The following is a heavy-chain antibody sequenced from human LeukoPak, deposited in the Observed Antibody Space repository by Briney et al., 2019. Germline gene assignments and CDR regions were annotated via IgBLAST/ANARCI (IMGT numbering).Heavy chain of an antibody. CDR1: GFSLITSGVA. V-gene: IGHV2-5*01. CDR2: IYWNDDK. CDR3: AHIRTTVAPFDY. J-gene: IGHJ4*02. Sequence: SGPTLVNPTQTLTXTFTFSGFSLITSGVAVGWIRQPPGKALEWLALIYWNDDKRYSPSLKSRLTITKDTSKNQVVLTLTNMDPVDTATYYCAHIRTTVAPFDYWGQGTLVTVSS. D-gene: IGHD4-23*01.